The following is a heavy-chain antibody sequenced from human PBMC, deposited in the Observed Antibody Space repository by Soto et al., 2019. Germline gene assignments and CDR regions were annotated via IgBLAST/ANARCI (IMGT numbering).Heavy chain of an antibody. J-gene: IGHJ6*02. D-gene: IGHD3-3*01. CDR1: GFTFSSYG. CDR2: ISYDGSNK. Sequence: GGSLRLSCAASGFTFSSYGMHWVRQAPGKGLEWVAVISYDGSNKYYADSVKGRFTISRDNSKNTLYLQMNSLRAEDTAVYYCANIRSILEWLRPNYYYYGMDVWGQGTTVTVSS. CDR3: ANIRSILEWLRPNYYYYGMDV. V-gene: IGHV3-30*18.